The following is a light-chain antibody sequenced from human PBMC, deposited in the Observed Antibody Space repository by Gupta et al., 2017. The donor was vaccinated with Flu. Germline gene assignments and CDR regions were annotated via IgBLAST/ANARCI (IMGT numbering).Light chain of an antibody. J-gene: IGKJ1*01. CDR3: QQYGIPPQT. CDR1: QNILSNY. V-gene: IGKV3-20*01. CDR2: AAS. Sequence: IVLKQSPGTLSLSPGERATLFCRASQNILSNYLGWYQQKPGQSPRLLIYAASSRAPGIADRFSGSGSGADYTLTIDGLEPEDFAVYYCQQYGIPPQTFGQGTKVEIK.